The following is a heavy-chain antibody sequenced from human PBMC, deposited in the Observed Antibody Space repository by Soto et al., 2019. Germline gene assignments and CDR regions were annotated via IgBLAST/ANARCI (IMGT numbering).Heavy chain of an antibody. CDR3: ARQHYGEYVQFDP. CDR1: GGSISSYY. Sequence: QVQLQESGPGLVKPSETLSLTCTVSGGSISSYYWSWIRQPPGKGLEWIGYIYYSGSTNYTPSLRSRVTISVDTSKNQFSLKLSSVTAADTALYYCARQHYGEYVQFDPWGQGTLVTVSS. V-gene: IGHV4-59*08. CDR2: IYYSGST. J-gene: IGHJ5*02. D-gene: IGHD4-17*01.